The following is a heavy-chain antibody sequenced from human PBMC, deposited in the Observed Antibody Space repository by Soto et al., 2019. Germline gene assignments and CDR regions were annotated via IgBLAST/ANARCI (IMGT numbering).Heavy chain of an antibody. CDR1: GFTFDSYS. CDR2: IDSSSSNK. D-gene: IGHD5-12*01. J-gene: IGHJ4*02. CDR3: AREGYPFDY. Sequence: GGSLRLSCAASGFTFDSYSMNWVRQAPGKGLEWVSYIDSSSSNKHYADSVKGRFTISRDNAKNSLYLQMNSLRDEDKAVYYCAREGYPFDYWGQGTLVNVSS. V-gene: IGHV3-48*02.